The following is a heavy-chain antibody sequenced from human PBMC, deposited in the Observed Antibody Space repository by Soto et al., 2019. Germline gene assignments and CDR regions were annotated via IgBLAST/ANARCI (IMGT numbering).Heavy chain of an antibody. J-gene: IGHJ4*02. CDR1: GGSISSGGYS. Sequence: PSETLSLTCTVSGGSISSGGYSWNWIRQPPGKGLEWIGYIYYSGSTNYNPSLKSRVTISVDTSKNQFSLKLSSVTAADTAVYYCARHTYFDYWGQGTLVTVSS. V-gene: IGHV4-61*08. CDR2: IYYSGST. CDR3: ARHTYFDY.